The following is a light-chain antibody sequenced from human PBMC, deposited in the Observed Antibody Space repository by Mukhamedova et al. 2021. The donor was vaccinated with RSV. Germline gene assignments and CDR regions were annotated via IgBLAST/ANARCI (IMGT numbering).Light chain of an antibody. CDR3: QQYGNSPCS. CDR2: GAS. V-gene: IGKV3-20*01. Sequence: SVSSSYLAWYQQKPGQAPRLLIYGASSRATGIPDRFSGSGSGTDFTLTISRLEPEDFAVYYCQQYGNSPCSFGQGTKLEIK. CDR1: SVSSSY. J-gene: IGKJ2*04.